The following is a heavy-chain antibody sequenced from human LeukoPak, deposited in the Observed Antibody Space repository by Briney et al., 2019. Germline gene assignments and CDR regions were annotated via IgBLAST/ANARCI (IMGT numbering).Heavy chain of an antibody. Sequence: EASVKVSCKASGYTFSSYGISWVRQAPGQGLEWMGWIKPDSGSSHYAQKFQGRVTMTRDTSSNSAYMDLTRLKSDDTAVYYCARARVPIAVAGLYYFDYWGQGALVTVSS. V-gene: IGHV1-2*02. CDR2: IKPDSGSS. CDR3: ARARVPIAVAGLYYFDY. CDR1: GYTFSSYG. D-gene: IGHD6-19*01. J-gene: IGHJ4*02.